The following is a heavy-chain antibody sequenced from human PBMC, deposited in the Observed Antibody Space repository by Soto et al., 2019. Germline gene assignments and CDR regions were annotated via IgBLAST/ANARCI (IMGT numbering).Heavy chain of an antibody. Sequence: ASVKVSCKASGYTFTSYGISWVRQAPGQGLEWMGWINVDNGNTNYSQKFQGRLTLTRDTPANTAYLELNSLISEDTAVYYCATPQDYDGCLDSWGQGTLVTVSS. CDR2: INVDNGNT. CDR1: GYTFTSYG. D-gene: IGHD3-22*01. V-gene: IGHV1-18*01. CDR3: ATPQDYDGCLDS. J-gene: IGHJ4*02.